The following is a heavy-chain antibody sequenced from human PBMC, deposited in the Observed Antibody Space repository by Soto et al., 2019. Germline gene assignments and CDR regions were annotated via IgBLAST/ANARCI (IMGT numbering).Heavy chain of an antibody. V-gene: IGHV3-23*01. CDR1: GLTFSDYA. CDR2: ISGSGDAT. D-gene: IGHD1-1*01. J-gene: IGHJ4*02. CDR3: TIDKDRGGNNYLLFDY. Sequence: EVQLLESGRGLVQLGGSLGLSCAASGLTFSDYAMSWVRQAPGQGLEWVSSISGSGDATYYADPVKGRFTISRDNSKNALHLQMNSLSAEDTAVYYCTIDKDRGGNNYLLFDYWGQGTLATVSS.